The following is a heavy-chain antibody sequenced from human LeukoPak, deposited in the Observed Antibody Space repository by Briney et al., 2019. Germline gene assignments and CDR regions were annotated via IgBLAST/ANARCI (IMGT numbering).Heavy chain of an antibody. CDR3: ARNKESKSLDY. CDR2: MNPKRGDT. J-gene: IGHJ4*02. D-gene: IGHD5-24*01. CDR1: GYTFTDYY. Sequence: ASVKVSCKASGYTFTDYYIHWVRQAPGQGLEWMAWMNPKRGDTSYAQKFQGRVTMTRDTSISTAYMELSRLRFDDTAVYYCARNKESKSLDYWGQGTLVTVSS. V-gene: IGHV1-2*02.